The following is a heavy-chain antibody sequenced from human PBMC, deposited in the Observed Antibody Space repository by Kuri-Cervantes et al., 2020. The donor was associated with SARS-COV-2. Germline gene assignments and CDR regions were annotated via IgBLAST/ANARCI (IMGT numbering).Heavy chain of an antibody. CDR2: VYSNGST. J-gene: IGHJ4*02. CDR1: GGSISSHY. CDR3: TRAGYDNSGYYYSFDF. D-gene: IGHD3-22*01. V-gene: IGHV4-59*11. Sequence: ESLKISCTVSGGSISSHYWSWIRQPPGKGLEWIGYVYSNGSTNYSPSLKSRVTMSVDTSKNQFSLKLTSVTAADTAVYYCTRAGYDNSGYYYSFDFWGQGTLVTVSS.